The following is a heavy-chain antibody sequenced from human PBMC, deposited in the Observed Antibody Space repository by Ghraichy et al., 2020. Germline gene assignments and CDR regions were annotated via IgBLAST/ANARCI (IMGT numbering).Heavy chain of an antibody. CDR2: IKSKTDGGTT. D-gene: IGHD5-12*01. CDR1: GFTFSNAW. J-gene: IGHJ6*02. CDR3: TTGGIVATILHYYYGMDV. V-gene: IGHV3-15*01. Sequence: GESLNISCAASGFTFSNAWMSWVRQAPGKGLEWVGRIKSKTDGGTTDYAAPVKGRFTISRDDSKNTLYLQMNSLKTEDTAVYYCTTGGIVATILHYYYGMDVWGQGTTVTVSS.